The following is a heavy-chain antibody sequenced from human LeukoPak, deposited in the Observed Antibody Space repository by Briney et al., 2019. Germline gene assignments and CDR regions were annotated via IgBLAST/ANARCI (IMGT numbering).Heavy chain of an antibody. Sequence: PGGSLRLSCAASGFTFSSYAMSWVRQAPGKGPEWVSAIIGSGGSTYYVDSVKGRFTISRDNSKNTLYLQMNSLRAEDTAVYYCAKDRRSSGWFLRDYYYYYYMDVWGKGTTVTISS. V-gene: IGHV3-23*01. CDR3: AKDRRSSGWFLRDYYYYYYMDV. CDR2: IIGSGGST. CDR1: GFTFSSYA. J-gene: IGHJ6*03. D-gene: IGHD6-19*01.